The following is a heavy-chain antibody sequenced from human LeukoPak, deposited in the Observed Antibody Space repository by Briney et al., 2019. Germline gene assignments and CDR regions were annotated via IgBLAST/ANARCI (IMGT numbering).Heavy chain of an antibody. CDR2: INPSGGST. CDR1: GYTFTSYY. Sequence: ASVKVSCKASGYTFTSYYMHSVRQAPGQRLEWMGIINPSGGSTSYAQKLQGRATMTRDMSTSTVYMGLSSLRSEDTAVYYCARGGDIVVVIAEEWRFDYWDQGTLVTVSS. CDR3: ARGGDIVVVIAEEWRFDY. D-gene: IGHD3-22*01. V-gene: IGHV1-46*04. J-gene: IGHJ4*02.